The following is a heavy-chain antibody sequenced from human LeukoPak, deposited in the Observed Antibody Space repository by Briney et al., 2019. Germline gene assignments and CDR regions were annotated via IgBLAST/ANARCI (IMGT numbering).Heavy chain of an antibody. D-gene: IGHD6-13*01. CDR1: GFTFSDHY. CDR2: ISSSGSTI. Sequence: GGSLRLSCAASGFTFSDHYMDWIRQAPGKGLEWVSYISSSGSTIYYADSVKGRFTISRDNAKNSLYLQMNSLRAEDTAVYYCARDRGPPGGIAADQYYFDYWGQGTLVTVSS. V-gene: IGHV3-11*04. CDR3: ARDRGPPGGIAADQYYFDY. J-gene: IGHJ4*02.